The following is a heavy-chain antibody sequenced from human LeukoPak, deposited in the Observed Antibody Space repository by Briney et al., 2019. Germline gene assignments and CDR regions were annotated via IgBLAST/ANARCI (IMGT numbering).Heavy chain of an antibody. CDR2: ISGDSGKT. CDR3: ARGWMVPRYGLDV. J-gene: IGHJ6*02. Sequence: ASVKVSCKTSGYTFTNYAIHWVRQAPGQGLEWMGWISGDSGKTKYSQNFQGRVAFIRDTPANTVYMELTSLKLEDTAVYYCARGWMVPRYGLDVWGQGTTVTVSS. V-gene: IGHV1-3*01. D-gene: IGHD3-10*01. CDR1: GYTFTNYA.